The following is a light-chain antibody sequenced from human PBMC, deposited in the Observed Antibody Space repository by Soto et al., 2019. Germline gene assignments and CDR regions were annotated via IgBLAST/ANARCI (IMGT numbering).Light chain of an antibody. CDR3: QHYNTYPWT. CDR2: GSS. J-gene: IGKJ1*01. CDR1: QNIRTN. V-gene: IGKV3-15*01. Sequence: EVVMTQSPASLSVSPGDRATLSCRASQNIRTNLAWYQQKVGQSPRLLIYGSSTRASGIPARFSGTGSGTEFTLTISSLQPGDFATYYCQHYNTYPWTFGHGTKVDIK.